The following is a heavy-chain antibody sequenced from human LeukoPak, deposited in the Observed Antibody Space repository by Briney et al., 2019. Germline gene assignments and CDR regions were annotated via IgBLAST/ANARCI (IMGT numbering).Heavy chain of an antibody. D-gene: IGHD3-22*01. CDR3: ARGASYYYDSSGLPTLDY. CDR1: GGSIGSYY. CDR2: IYYSGST. Sequence: SETLSLTCTVSGGSIGSYYWSWIRQPPGKGLEWIGYIYYSGSTNYNPSLKSRVTISVDTSKNQFSLKLSSVTAADTAVYYCARGASYYYDSSGLPTLDYWGQGTLVTVSS. V-gene: IGHV4-59*01. J-gene: IGHJ4*02.